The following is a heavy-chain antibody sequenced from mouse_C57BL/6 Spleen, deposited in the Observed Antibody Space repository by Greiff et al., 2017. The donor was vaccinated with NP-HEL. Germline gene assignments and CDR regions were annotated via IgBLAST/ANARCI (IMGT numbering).Heavy chain of an antibody. CDR1: GYTFTGYW. CDR2: ILPGSGST. J-gene: IGHJ1*03. D-gene: IGHD1-1*01. CDR3: ARFITTVVATDWYFDV. V-gene: IGHV1-9*01. Sequence: QVQLQQSGPELVKPGASVKLSCKATGYTFTGYWIEWVKQRPGHGLEWIGEILPGSGSTNYNEKFKGKATFTADTSSNTAYMQLSSLTTEDSAIYYCARFITTVVATDWYFDVWGTGTTVTVSS.